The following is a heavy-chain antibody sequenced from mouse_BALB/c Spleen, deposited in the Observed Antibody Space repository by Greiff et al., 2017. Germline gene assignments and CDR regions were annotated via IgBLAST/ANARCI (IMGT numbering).Heavy chain of an antibody. CDR2: FHPYNDDT. CDR1: GYTFTTYP. J-gene: IGHJ1*01. V-gene: IGHV1-47*01. CDR3: AVSYGYDDWYFAV. Sequence: VQVVESGAELVKPGASVKMSCKAFGYTFTTYPIEWMKQNHGKSLEWIGNFHPYNDDTKYNEKFKGKAKLTVEKSSSTVYLELSRLTSDDSAVYYCAVSYGYDDWYFAVWGAETTVTASS. D-gene: IGHD2-2*01.